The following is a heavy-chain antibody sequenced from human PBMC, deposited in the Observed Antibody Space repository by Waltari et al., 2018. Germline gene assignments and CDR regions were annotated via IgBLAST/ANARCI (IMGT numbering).Heavy chain of an antibody. Sequence: QLQLQESGPRLVKPSETLSLTCTVSGGSISSSNYYWGWIRQPPGKGLEWIGSIYDSGSTYYKPALKSRVTISVDTSKNQFSLRLRSVTAADTAVYYCARRRDFYDSSGYYYEAFDIWGQGTMVTVSS. CDR3: ARRRDFYDSSGYYYEAFDI. J-gene: IGHJ3*02. V-gene: IGHV4-39*01. CDR1: GGSISSSNYY. D-gene: IGHD3-22*01. CDR2: IYDSGST.